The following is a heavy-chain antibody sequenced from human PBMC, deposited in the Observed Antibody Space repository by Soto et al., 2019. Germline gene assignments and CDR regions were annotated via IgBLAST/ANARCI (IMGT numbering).Heavy chain of an antibody. V-gene: IGHV4-34*01. CDR3: ARGFGHSSGWYYYYGMDV. Sequence: SETLSLTCAVYGGSFSGYYWSWIRQPPGKGLEWIGEINHSGSTNYNPSLKSRVTISVDTSKNQFSLKLSSVTAADTAVYYCARGFGHSSGWYYYYGMDVWGQGTTVTVSS. J-gene: IGHJ6*02. CDR1: GGSFSGYY. CDR2: INHSGST. D-gene: IGHD6-19*01.